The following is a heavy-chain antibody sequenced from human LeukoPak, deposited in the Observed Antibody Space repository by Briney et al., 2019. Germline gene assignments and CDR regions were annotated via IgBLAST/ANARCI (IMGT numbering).Heavy chain of an antibody. CDR2: FNPNIGGT. CDR3: ARADDYYGMDV. Sequence: ASVRVSCKASGYTFTGYYVHWVRQSPGHRRGWLGGFNPNIGGTDYAQKIQARVTMTRDTSISTAYMELSRLRSEDTAVYFCARADDYYGMDVWGQGTTVTVSS. CDR1: GYTFTGYY. V-gene: IGHV1-2*02. J-gene: IGHJ6*02.